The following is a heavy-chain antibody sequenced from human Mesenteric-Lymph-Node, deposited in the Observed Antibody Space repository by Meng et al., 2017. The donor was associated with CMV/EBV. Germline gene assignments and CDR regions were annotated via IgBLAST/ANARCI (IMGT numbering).Heavy chain of an antibody. D-gene: IGHD4-11*01. CDR2: ISSSGSTI. J-gene: IGHJ5*02. CDR1: GFTFSDYY. CDR3: ARVGSAVTTLNWFDP. Sequence: GGSLRLSCAASGFTFSDYYMSWIRQAPGKGLEWVSYISSSGSTIYYADSVKGRFTISRDNAKNSLYLQMNSLRAEDTAVYYCARVGSAVTTLNWFDPWGQGTLVTVSS. V-gene: IGHV3-11*04.